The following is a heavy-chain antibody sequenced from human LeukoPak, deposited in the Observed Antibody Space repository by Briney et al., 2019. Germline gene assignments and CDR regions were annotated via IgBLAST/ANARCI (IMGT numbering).Heavy chain of an antibody. Sequence: GGSLRLSCAAFGFTFSSYPMIWVRQAPGKGLEWVSAISGSGGSTYYADSVKGRFTISRDNSKNTLYLQMNSLRAEDTAVYYCAKGRSGLRSWFDPWGQGTLVTVSS. CDR1: GFTFSSYP. V-gene: IGHV3-23*01. CDR3: AKGRSGLRSWFDP. D-gene: IGHD6-19*01. J-gene: IGHJ5*02. CDR2: ISGSGGST.